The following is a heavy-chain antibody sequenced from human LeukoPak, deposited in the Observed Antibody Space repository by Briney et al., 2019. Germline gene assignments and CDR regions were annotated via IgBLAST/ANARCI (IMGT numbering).Heavy chain of an antibody. Sequence: SETLSLTCTVSGGSISSSSYYWGWIRQPPGKGLEWIGSIYYSGSTYYNPSLKSRVTISVDTSKNQFSLKLSSVTAADTAVYYCARVASVPAAYYYYDYYMDVWGKGTTVTISS. V-gene: IGHV4-39*01. D-gene: IGHD2-2*01. CDR1: GGSISSSSYY. CDR2: IYYSGST. CDR3: ARVASVPAAYYYYDYYMDV. J-gene: IGHJ6*03.